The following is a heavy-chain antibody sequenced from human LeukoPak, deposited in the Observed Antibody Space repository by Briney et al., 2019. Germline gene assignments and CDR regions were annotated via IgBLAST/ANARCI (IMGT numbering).Heavy chain of an antibody. J-gene: IGHJ4*02. Sequence: ASVKVSCKVSGYRVTEVSMNWVRQAPGKGLEWMGGLHPADGETVYAQNFQDRVTMTRDTSTSTVYMQLSSLRSEDTAVYYCARDQYYDILTGYSLLFYDWGQGTLVTVSS. V-gene: IGHV1-24*01. CDR1: GYRVTEVS. D-gene: IGHD3-9*01. CDR3: ARDQYYDILTGYSLLFYD. CDR2: LHPADGET.